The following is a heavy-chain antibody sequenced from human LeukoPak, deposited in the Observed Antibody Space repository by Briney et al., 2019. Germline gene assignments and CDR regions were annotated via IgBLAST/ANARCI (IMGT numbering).Heavy chain of an antibody. V-gene: IGHV3-11*01. J-gene: IGHJ3*02. D-gene: IGHD6-19*01. CDR3: ARDRDSNAWYGAQPDGFDI. CDR2: ISSSGSTI. Sequence: GGSLRLSCAASGFTFSDYYMSWIRQAPGKGLEWVSYISSSGSTIYYADSVKGRFTISRDNAKNSLYLQMNSLRAEDTAVYYCARDRDSNAWYGAQPDGFDIWGQGAMVTVSS. CDR1: GFTFSDYY.